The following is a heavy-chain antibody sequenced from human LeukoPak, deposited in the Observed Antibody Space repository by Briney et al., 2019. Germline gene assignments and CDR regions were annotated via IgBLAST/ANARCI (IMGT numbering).Heavy chain of an antibody. Sequence: GGSLRLSCVASGVTFSSYGMHWVRQAPGKGLEWVAFIRHDGSNEYYIDSVKGRFTLSRDNSKNTLYLQMNSLRAEDTAVYYCAKDSAVSGSYPDASDIWGQGTMVTVSS. J-gene: IGHJ3*02. CDR2: IRHDGSNE. D-gene: IGHD1-26*01. CDR3: AKDSAVSGSYPDASDI. V-gene: IGHV3-30*02. CDR1: GVTFSSYG.